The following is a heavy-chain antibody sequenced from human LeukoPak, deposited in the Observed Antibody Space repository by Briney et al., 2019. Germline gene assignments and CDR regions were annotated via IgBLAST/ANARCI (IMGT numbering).Heavy chain of an antibody. J-gene: IGHJ5*02. CDR2: IIPIFGTA. CDR3: ARRYCSSTSCPGVFWFDP. Sequence: GASVKASCKASGYTFTSYGISWVRQAPGQGLEWMGGIIPIFGTANYAQKFQGRVTITTDESTSTAYMELSSLRSEDTAVYYCARRYCSSTSCPGVFWFDPWGQGTLVTVSS. D-gene: IGHD2-2*01. CDR1: GYTFTSYG. V-gene: IGHV1-69*05.